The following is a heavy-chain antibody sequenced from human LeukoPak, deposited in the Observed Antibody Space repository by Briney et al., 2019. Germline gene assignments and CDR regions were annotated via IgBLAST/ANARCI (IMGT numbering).Heavy chain of an antibody. CDR1: GGSISRYY. V-gene: IGHV4-59*01. CDR2: IHYSGST. J-gene: IGHJ4*02. CDR3: ARDIGARLDY. Sequence: SETLSLTCTVSGGSISRYYWSWIRQPPGKGLEWIGYIHYSGSTNSNPSLKSRVTISVDTSKNQFSLKLSSVTAADTAVYYWARDIGARLDYWGQGTLVTVSS. D-gene: IGHD3-10*01.